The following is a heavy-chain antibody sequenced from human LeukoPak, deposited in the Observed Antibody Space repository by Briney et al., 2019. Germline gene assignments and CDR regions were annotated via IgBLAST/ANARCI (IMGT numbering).Heavy chain of an antibody. D-gene: IGHD4-17*01. CDR2: ISYDGSNK. CDR1: GFTFSIYG. V-gene: IGHV3-30*18. J-gene: IGHJ4*02. CDR3: AKYASPYGDYSLGMDV. Sequence: TGGSLRLSCAAAGFTFSIYGVHCVRQAPGKGLEWVAVISYDGSNKYYADSVKGRFTISRDSSKNTLYLQMNSLRAEDTAMYYCAKYASPYGDYSLGMDVWGQGTLVAVSS.